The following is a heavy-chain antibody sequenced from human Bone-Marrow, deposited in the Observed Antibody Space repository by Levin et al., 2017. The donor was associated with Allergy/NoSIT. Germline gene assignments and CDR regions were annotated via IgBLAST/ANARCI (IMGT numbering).Heavy chain of an antibody. CDR1: GFTVSSNY. J-gene: IGHJ3*02. D-gene: IGHD3-10*01. CDR3: ARGPEYRDLWFGDFRI. CDR2: IYSGGST. Sequence: GGSLRLSCAASGFTVSSNYMTWVRQAPGKGLELVSLIYSGGSTFYADSVKGRFTISRDYSKNTLYLQMNSLRAEDTAVYYCARGPEYRDLWFGDFRIWGQGTMVTVSS. V-gene: IGHV3-53*01.